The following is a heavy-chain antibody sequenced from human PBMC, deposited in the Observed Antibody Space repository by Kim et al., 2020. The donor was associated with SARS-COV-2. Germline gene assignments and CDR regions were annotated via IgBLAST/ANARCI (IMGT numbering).Heavy chain of an antibody. Sequence: GGSLRLSCTASGFTFGDYAMSWFRQAPGKGLEWVGFIRSKAYGGTTEYAASVKGRFTISRDDSKSIAYLQMNSLKTEDTAVYYCTRDPLVVPAAPFDYWGQGTMVTVSS. CDR1: GFTFGDYA. CDR3: TRDPLVVPAAPFDY. V-gene: IGHV3-49*03. J-gene: IGHJ4*02. D-gene: IGHD2-2*01. CDR2: IRSKAYGGTT.